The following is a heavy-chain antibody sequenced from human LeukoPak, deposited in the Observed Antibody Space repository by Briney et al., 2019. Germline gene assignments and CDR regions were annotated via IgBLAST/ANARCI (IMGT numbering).Heavy chain of an antibody. J-gene: IGHJ3*02. Sequence: PETLSLTCTVSGGSITGYHWSWIRQPPGKGLEWIGYIYSNEATQYKPSLKSRITISADTSKNQFSLKLTSVSAADTAIYYCARRNDFDIWGQGTMVTVSS. V-gene: IGHV4-4*08. CDR3: ARRNDFDI. CDR2: IYSNEAT. CDR1: GGSITGYH.